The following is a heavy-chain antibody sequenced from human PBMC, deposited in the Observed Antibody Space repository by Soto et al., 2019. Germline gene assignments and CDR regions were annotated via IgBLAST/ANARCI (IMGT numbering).Heavy chain of an antibody. D-gene: IGHD3-10*01. CDR3: AREVEGSYSPADF. Sequence: GASGKVCCKTSGYTFTDHGIDWARQAPGEGLEWVGSVSSYKGNTNYSSNLKERVIMTTDASSSTASLELRGLRSDETAVYYCAREVEGSYSPADFWGQGTPVT. J-gene: IGHJ4*02. CDR2: VSSYKGNT. V-gene: IGHV1-18*01. CDR1: GYTFTDHG.